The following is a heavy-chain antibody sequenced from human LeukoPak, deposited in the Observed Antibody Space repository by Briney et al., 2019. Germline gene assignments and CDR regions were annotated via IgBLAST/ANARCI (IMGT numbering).Heavy chain of an antibody. J-gene: IGHJ4*02. V-gene: IGHV3-74*01. CDR1: GFTFSSYW. CDR3: AKSLTLGGDDYGDYGEGETFDS. Sequence: GGSLRLSCAGSGFTFSSYWMHWVRQAPGKGLVWVTRINSDGSSTSYADSVKGRFTISRDNAKNTLYLQMNSLRTEDTALYYCAKSLTLGGDDYGDYGEGETFDSWGPGTLVTVSS. D-gene: IGHD4-17*01. CDR2: INSDGSST.